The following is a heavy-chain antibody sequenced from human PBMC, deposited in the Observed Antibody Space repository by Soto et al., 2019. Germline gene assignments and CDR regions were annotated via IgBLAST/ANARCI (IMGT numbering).Heavy chain of an antibody. CDR3: ARGLYYGSGSYSPYGMDV. CDR1: GVSFNNNG. Sequence: QVQLVQSGAEVKKPGSSVKVSCKTSGVSFNNNGIGWVRQAPGHGLEWMGGVSPPFRTSNYARKFQGRISITADASTGTVNIELSSLTSEDTAQYYCARGLYYGSGSYSPYGMDVWGQGTTVTVSS. V-gene: IGHV1-69*01. J-gene: IGHJ6*02. CDR2: VSPPFRTS. D-gene: IGHD3-10*01.